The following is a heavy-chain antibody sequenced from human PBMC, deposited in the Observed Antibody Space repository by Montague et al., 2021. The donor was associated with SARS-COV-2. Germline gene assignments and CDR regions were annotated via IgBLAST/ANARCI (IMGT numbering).Heavy chain of an antibody. J-gene: IGHJ3*02. CDR1: GGSISSYY. V-gene: IGHV4-59*08. CDR2: IYYSGST. D-gene: IGHD1-26*01. Sequence: SETLSLTCTVSGGSISSYYWSWIRQPPGKGLEWIGYIYYSGSTNYNPSLKSRVTISVDTSKNQFSLQLDSVTLDDTAVYYCARYSYSGTYFGLNDAFDIWGQGTLVTVSS. CDR3: ARYSYSGTYFGLNDAFDI.